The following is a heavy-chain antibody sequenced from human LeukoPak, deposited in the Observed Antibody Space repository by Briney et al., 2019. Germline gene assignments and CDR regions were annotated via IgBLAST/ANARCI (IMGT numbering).Heavy chain of an antibody. CDR3: ASHDYGDSRVDY. CDR2: TYYSGSI. Sequence: PSETLSLTCTVSGGSIRSYYWSWIRQPPGKGLEWIGYTYYSGSINYNPSLKSRVTISVDTSKNQFSLKLSSVTAADTAVYYCASHDYGDSRVDYWGQGTLVTVSS. J-gene: IGHJ4*02. V-gene: IGHV4-59*08. CDR1: GGSIRSYY. D-gene: IGHD4-17*01.